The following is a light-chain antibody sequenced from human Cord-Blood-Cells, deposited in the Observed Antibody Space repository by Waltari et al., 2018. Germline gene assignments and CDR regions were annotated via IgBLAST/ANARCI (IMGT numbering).Light chain of an antibody. V-gene: IGLV2-14*01. Sequence: QSALTQPAYVSGSPGQSITISCTGTSSDVGGYHYVSWYQQHPGHAPTLMIYDVSNRPSGVSTRFSGSKSGNTASLTISGLQAEDEADYYCSSYTSSSNVFGTGTKVTVL. CDR3: SSYTSSSNV. J-gene: IGLJ1*01. CDR2: DVS. CDR1: SSDVGGYHY.